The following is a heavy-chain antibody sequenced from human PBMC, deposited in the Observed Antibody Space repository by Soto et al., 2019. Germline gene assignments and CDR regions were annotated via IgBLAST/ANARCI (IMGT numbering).Heavy chain of an antibody. D-gene: IGHD1-1*01. J-gene: IGHJ4*02. Sequence: QVQLQQWGAGLLKPSETLSLTCAVYGASFSGSYWNWIRQPPGKGLEWSGEINQSGSTNYSPSLKTRVTISGDTSKMQFSLGVSSVTSAGAAVYYCARRFSGTGRYFDYWGQGTLVTVSS. CDR1: GASFSGSY. V-gene: IGHV4-34*02. CDR2: INQSGST. CDR3: ARRFSGTGRYFDY.